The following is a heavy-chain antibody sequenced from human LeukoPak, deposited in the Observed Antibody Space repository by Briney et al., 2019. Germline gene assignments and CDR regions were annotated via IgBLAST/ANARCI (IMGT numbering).Heavy chain of an antibody. CDR2: ISAYNGNT. J-gene: IGHJ3*02. V-gene: IGHV1-18*04. CDR1: GYSLTNYY. CDR3: AREYYDILTGYQAPDAFDI. Sequence: ASVKVSCKAFGYSLTNYYVHWVRQAPGQGLEWMGWISAYNGNTNYAQKLQGRVTMTTDTSTSTAYMELRSLRSDDTAVYYCAREYYDILTGYQAPDAFDIWGQGTMVTVSS. D-gene: IGHD3-9*01.